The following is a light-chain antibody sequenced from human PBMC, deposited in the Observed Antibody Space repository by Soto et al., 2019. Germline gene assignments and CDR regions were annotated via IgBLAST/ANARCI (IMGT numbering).Light chain of an antibody. CDR1: QSVLYISNNKNY. CDR3: QQFNSYLRGT. V-gene: IGKV4-1*01. CDR2: WAS. J-gene: IGKJ5*01. Sequence: DIVLTQSPESLATSLGATATINCNSSQSVLYISNNKNYLAWYQHKPGQLPKLLIYWASTWESGVPDRFSGSGSGTDFTLTISSLQAEDFATYYCQQFNSYLRGTFGQGTRLEN.